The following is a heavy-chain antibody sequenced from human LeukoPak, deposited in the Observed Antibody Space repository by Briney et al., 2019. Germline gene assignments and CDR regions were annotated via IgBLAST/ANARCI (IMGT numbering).Heavy chain of an antibody. V-gene: IGHV1-2*02. CDR1: GYTFTGYY. D-gene: IGHD6-19*01. J-gene: IGHJ5*02. CDR3: ARGLTRLVPDNWFDP. CDR2: INPNSGGT. Sequence: VKVSCKASGYTFTGYYMHWVRQAPGQGLEWMGWINPNSGGTNYAQKFQGRVTMTRDTSISTAYMELSRLRSEDTAVYYCARGLTRLVPDNWFDPWGQGTLVTVPS.